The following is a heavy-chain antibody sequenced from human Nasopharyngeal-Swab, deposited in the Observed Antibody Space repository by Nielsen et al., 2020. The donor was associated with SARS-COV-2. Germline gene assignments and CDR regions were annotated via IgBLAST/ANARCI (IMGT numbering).Heavy chain of an antibody. CDR3: ARAPGSGLGITFFDY. Sequence: GESLKTSCAASGFTLSSYSMNWVRQAPGKGLEWGSYISSSNSTIYYADSVKGRFTISRDNAKNSLYLQMNSLRAEDTAVYYCARAPGSGLGITFFDYWGQGALVTVSS. D-gene: IGHD2-15*01. CDR2: ISSSNSTI. CDR1: GFTLSSYS. V-gene: IGHV3-48*04. J-gene: IGHJ4*02.